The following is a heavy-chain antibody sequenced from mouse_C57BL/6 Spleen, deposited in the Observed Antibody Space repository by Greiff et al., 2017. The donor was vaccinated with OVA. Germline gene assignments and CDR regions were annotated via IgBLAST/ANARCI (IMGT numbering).Heavy chain of an antibody. CDR2: INYDGSST. Sequence: EVNLVESEGGLVQPGRSMKLSCTASGFTFSDYYMAWFRQVPEKGLEWVANINYDGSSTYYLDSLKSRFIISRDTAKNILYLQMSSLKSDDTATYYCAREGTYYYGSSYRYFDVWGTGTTVTVSS. J-gene: IGHJ1*03. CDR3: AREGTYYYGSSYRYFDV. V-gene: IGHV5-16*01. D-gene: IGHD1-1*01. CDR1: GFTFSDYY.